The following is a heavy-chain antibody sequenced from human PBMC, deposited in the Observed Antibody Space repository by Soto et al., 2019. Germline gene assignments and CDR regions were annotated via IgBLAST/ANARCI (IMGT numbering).Heavy chain of an antibody. D-gene: IGHD5-18*01. V-gene: IGHV1-2*02. CDR1: GYAFTGYY. J-gene: IGHJ4*02. CDR2: INPNSGDT. CDR3: ATRYSYVHF. Sequence: ASVKVSCKSSGYAFTGYYIHWVRQAPGQGLEWMGWINPNSGDTNYVQKFQGRVTMTRDTSFSTAYMELSSLRSDDTAVYYCATRYSYVHFWGQGTLVTVSS.